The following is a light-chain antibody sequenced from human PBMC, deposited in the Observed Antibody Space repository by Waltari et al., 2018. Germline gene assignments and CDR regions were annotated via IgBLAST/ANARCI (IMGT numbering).Light chain of an antibody. CDR2: EVS. J-gene: IGLJ2*01. Sequence: QSALTQPASVSGSPGQSITIPCTGSSSDVAGYNYVSWFQQHPGKAPKLMIYEVSNRPSGVSDRFSGSKSGNTASLTISGLQPEDEADYYCSSYTSSTTVVFGGGTKLTVL. V-gene: IGLV2-14*01. CDR1: SSDVAGYNY. CDR3: SSYTSSTTVV.